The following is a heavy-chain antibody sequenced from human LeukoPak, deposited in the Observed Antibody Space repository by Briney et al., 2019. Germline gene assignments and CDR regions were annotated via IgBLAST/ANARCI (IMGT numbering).Heavy chain of an antibody. CDR1: GFIFSSRW. Sequence: GGSLRLSCAASGFIFSSRWMSWVRQAPGKGLEWVASINQDGSDKRHADSVRGRFTISRDNAKNSLSLQVSSPRAEDTAIYYCATLKDAVTTFDNWGQGTLVTVSS. CDR2: INQDGSDK. CDR3: ATLKDAVTTFDN. J-gene: IGHJ4*02. D-gene: IGHD4-17*01. V-gene: IGHV3-7*01.